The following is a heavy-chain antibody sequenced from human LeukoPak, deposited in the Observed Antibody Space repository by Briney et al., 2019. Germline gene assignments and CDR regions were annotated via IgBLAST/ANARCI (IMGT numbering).Heavy chain of an antibody. CDR1: RFTFSNYA. J-gene: IGHJ4*02. CDR3: AVGRLRLGDQYYFDY. Sequence: GGSLRLSCAASRFTFSNYAMSWVRRAPGKGLEWVSAISGSGSDTYYADSVKGRFTISRDNSKNTLYLQTNSLRAEDTAVYYCAVGRLRLGDQYYFDYWGQGTLVTVSS. V-gene: IGHV3-23*01. D-gene: IGHD3-16*01. CDR2: ISGSGSDT.